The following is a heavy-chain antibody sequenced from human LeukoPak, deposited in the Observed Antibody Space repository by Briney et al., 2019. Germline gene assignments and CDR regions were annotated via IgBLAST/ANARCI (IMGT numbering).Heavy chain of an antibody. Sequence: PSETLSLTCTASGVSISSYYWSWIRQPAGKGLEWIGRISSSGSTDYNPSLKSRVTMSVDTSKTQFSLTQSSAAAADTALYYCSRNGRSSTPGYWGQGTLVTVSS. CDR1: GVSISSYY. V-gene: IGHV4-4*07. D-gene: IGHD2-15*01. CDR2: ISSSGST. J-gene: IGHJ4*02. CDR3: SRNGRSSTPGY.